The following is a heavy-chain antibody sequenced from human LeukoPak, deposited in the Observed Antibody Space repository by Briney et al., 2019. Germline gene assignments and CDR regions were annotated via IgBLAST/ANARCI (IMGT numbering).Heavy chain of an antibody. J-gene: IGHJ4*02. CDR3: ARDHFDFLAGYYDY. Sequence: KPGASVKVSCEASGYTFTTYGISWARQAPGQGLDWMGWISVFNGNKRYAQKFQGRVTLTTDTSTSTAYMEVGSLRSDDTADYYCARDHFDFLAGYYDYWGQGTLVSVSS. CDR2: ISVFNGNK. CDR1: GYTFTTYG. D-gene: IGHD3-9*01. V-gene: IGHV1-18*01.